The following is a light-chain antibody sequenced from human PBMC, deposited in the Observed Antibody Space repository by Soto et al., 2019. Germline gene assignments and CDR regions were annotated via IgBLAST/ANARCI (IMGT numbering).Light chain of an antibody. J-gene: IGKJ1*01. CDR2: GAS. Sequence: EIVLTQSPGTLSLSPGGRATLSCRASQSVSRSYLAWHQQTPGQAPRLLIYGASSRATGIPDRFSGSGSGTEFTLTISRLESDDFAVYYCQHYDCSPPWTFGQGTKVEIK. CDR3: QHYDCSPPWT. CDR1: QSVSRSY. V-gene: IGKV3-20*01.